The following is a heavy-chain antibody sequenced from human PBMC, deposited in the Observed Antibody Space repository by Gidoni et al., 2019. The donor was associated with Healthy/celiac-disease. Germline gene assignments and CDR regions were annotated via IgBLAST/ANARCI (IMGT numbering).Heavy chain of an antibody. CDR2: ISSSSSYI. D-gene: IGHD2-21*02. CDR1: GFTLSSYS. J-gene: IGHJ4*02. V-gene: IGHV3-21*01. CDR3: ARAGLVINCGGDCLYFDY. Sequence: EVQLVESGGGLVKPGGSLRLSCAASGFTLSSYSMNWVRQAPGKGLEWVSSISSSSSYIYYADSVKGRFTISRDNAKNSLYLQMNSLRAEDTAVYYCARAGLVINCGGDCLYFDYWGQGTLVTVSS.